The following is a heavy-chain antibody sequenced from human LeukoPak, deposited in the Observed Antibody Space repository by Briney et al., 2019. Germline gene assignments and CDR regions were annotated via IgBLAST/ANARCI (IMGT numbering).Heavy chain of an antibody. CDR2: ISSSSNYI. J-gene: IGHJ1*01. D-gene: IGHD4-17*01. CDR3: ARDMTTATTCYLQH. CDR1: GFTFSTYS. V-gene: IGHV3-21*01. Sequence: GGSLRLSCAASGFTFSTYSMNWVRQAPGKGLEWVSSISSSSNYIYYADSVKGRFSISRDDAKNSLFLQMNGLRAEDTAVYYCARDMTTATTCYLQHWGEGTLVTVSS.